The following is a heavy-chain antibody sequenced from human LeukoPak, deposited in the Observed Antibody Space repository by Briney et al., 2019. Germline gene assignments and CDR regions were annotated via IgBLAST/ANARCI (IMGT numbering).Heavy chain of an antibody. D-gene: IGHD6-13*01. CDR3: ARGEQTYSSSWYPNWFDP. CDR1: GGSFSGYY. Sequence: PSETLSLTCAVYGGSFSGYYWSWIRQPPGKGLEWIGEINHSGSTNYNPSLKSRVTISVDTSKNQFSLKLSSVTAADTAVYYCARGEQTYSSSWYPNWFDPWGQGTLVTVSS. J-gene: IGHJ5*02. V-gene: IGHV4-34*01. CDR2: INHSGST.